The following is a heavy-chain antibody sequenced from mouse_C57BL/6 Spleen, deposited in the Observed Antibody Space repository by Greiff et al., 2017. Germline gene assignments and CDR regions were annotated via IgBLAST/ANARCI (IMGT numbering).Heavy chain of an antibody. J-gene: IGHJ3*01. D-gene: IGHD6-1*01. Sequence: VQLQQSGAELVRPGASVKLSCTASGFNIKDDYMHWVKQRPEQGLEWIGWIDPENGDTEYASKFQGKATITADTSSNTAYLQLSSLTSEDTAVYYCTGGLWETAWLAYWGQGTLVTVSA. V-gene: IGHV14-4*01. CDR1: GFNIKDDY. CDR2: IDPENGDT. CDR3: TGGLWETAWLAY.